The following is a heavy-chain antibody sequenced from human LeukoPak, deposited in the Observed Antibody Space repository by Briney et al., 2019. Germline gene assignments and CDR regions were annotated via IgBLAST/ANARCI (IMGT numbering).Heavy chain of an antibody. CDR2: FYDSGDF. Sequence: SQTLSLTCTVSGGSISGHHWTWIRPPPGTGLEWIGYFYDSGDFNYNPSLKSRVTIWMDMSNNQFSLTMSSVTAADTAMYYCARLLRPGGRKGDAFDIWGQGTLVTVSS. V-gene: IGHV4-59*08. CDR3: ARLLRPGGRKGDAFDI. D-gene: IGHD1-26*01. CDR1: GGSISGHH. J-gene: IGHJ3*02.